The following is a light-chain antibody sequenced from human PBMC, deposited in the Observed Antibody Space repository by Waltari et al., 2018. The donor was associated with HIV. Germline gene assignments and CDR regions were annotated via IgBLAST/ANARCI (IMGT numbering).Light chain of an antibody. CDR2: LCS. V-gene: IGKV2-28*01. Sequence: EIVMNQSPLYLPVTPGEPASIYCRSSQSLLNSKGSTYLDWYLQKPGQSPQLLIYLCSIRASGVPDRFSGSGSDTLFTLKIIRVEAEDVGVYYCMQALQTTRTFGQGTKLEIK. CDR3: MQALQTTRT. CDR1: QSLLNSKGSTY. J-gene: IGKJ2*01.